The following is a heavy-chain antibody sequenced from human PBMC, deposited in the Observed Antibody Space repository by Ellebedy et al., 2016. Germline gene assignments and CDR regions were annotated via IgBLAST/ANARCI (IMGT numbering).Heavy chain of an antibody. J-gene: IGHJ4*02. D-gene: IGHD3-10*01. CDR3: ARGVLLWFGEPYYFDY. CDR1: GGPFSGYY. V-gene: IGHV4-34*01. CDR2: INHSGST. Sequence: SETLSLTXAVYGGPFSGYYWSWIRQPPGKGLEWIGEINHSGSTNYNPSLKSRVTISVDTSKNQFSLKLSSVTAADTAVYYCARGVLLWFGEPYYFDYWGQGTLVTVSS.